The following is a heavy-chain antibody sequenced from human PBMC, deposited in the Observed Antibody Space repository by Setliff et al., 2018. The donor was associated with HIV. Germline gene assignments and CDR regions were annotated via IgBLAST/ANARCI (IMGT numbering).Heavy chain of an antibody. CDR3: AREGYDYVWGSYRSYYMDV. J-gene: IGHJ6*03. CDR2: INPSGGST. CDR1: GYTFTSYY. Sequence: ASVKVSCKASGYTFTSYYMQWVRQAPGQGLEWMGIINPSGGSTNYAQKFRGRVTMTRDTSTSTVYMELSSLRSEDTAVYYCAREGYDYVWGSYRSYYMDVWGKGTTVTVSS. V-gene: IGHV1-46*01. D-gene: IGHD3-16*02.